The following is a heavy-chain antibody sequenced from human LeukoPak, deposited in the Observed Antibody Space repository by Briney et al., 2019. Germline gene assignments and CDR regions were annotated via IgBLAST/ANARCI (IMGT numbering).Heavy chain of an antibody. CDR3: ARPDYSSGWYSFDY. Sequence: PSETLSLTCTVSGGSISSYYWSWIRQPPGKGLEWIGHISYSGTTNYNPSLKSRVTISIDTSKNQLSLKLSSVTAADTAVYYCARPDYSSGWYSFDYWGQGTLVTVSS. D-gene: IGHD6-19*01. CDR2: ISYSGTT. CDR1: GGSISSYY. V-gene: IGHV4-59*08. J-gene: IGHJ4*02.